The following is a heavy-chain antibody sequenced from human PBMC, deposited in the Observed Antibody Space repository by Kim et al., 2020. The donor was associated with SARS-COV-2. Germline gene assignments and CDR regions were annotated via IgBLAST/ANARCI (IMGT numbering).Heavy chain of an antibody. D-gene: IGHD6-19*01. Sequence: SETLSLTCAVYGGSFSGYYWSWIRQPPGKGLEWIGEINHSGSTNYNPSLKSRVTISVDTSKNQFSLKLSSVTAADTAVYYCASLGQWLVEGGYYFDYWG. CDR1: GGSFSGYY. CDR2: INHSGST. J-gene: IGHJ4*01. CDR3: ASLGQWLVEGGYYFDY. V-gene: IGHV4-34*01.